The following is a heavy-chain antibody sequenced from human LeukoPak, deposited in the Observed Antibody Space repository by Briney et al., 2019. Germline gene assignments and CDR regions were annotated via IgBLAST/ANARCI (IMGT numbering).Heavy chain of an antibody. V-gene: IGHV1-18*01. J-gene: IGHJ4*02. CDR3: ARGEVSASLYYFDF. CDR2: VSGYTGNT. Sequence: VASVKVSCKTSGYTFTTCGVSWVRQAPGQGLEWMGWVSGYTGNTNYAERFQGRVTMTTDTSTSTVYMELTSLRSDDTAVYYCARGEVSASLYYFDFWGQGTLVTVS. D-gene: IGHD2-2*01. CDR1: GYTFTTCG.